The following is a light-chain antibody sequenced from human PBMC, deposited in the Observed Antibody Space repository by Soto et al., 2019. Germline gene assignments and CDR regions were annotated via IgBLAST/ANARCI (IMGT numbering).Light chain of an antibody. CDR2: GAS. Sequence: EIVLTQSPGTLSLSPGERATLSCRASQTVAGSYLAWYQQKPGQAPRLLIYGASNRAAGFPDRFSGSGSGTDFTLTISRLEPEDFAVYYCQQYGSSPFTFGPGTKVDIK. CDR1: QTVAGSY. J-gene: IGKJ3*01. V-gene: IGKV3-20*01. CDR3: QQYGSSPFT.